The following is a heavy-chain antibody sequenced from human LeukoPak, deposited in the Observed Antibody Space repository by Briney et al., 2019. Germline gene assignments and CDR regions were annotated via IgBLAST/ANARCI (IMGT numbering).Heavy chain of an antibody. CDR1: GGSISSSSYY. CDR3: ARDSYYYDSSGYYPTPFDP. V-gene: IGHV4-39*07. CDR2: IYYSGST. D-gene: IGHD3-22*01. Sequence: SETLSLTCTVSGGSISSSSYYWGWIRQPPGKGLEWIGTIYYSGSTYYNPSLKSRVTISVDTSKNQFSLKLSSVTAADTAVYYCARDSYYYDSSGYYPTPFDPWGQGTLVTVSS. J-gene: IGHJ5*02.